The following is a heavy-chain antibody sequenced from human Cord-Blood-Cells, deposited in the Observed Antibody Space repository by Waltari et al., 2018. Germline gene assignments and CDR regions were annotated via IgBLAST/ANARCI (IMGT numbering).Heavy chain of an antibody. V-gene: IGHV1-2*02. CDR3: ARDSHYSSYFDY. CDR2: INPNSGGT. D-gene: IGHD6-13*01. J-gene: IGHJ4*02. Sequence: QVQLVQSGAEVKKPGASATVSCKASGYAFTGYYMHWVRQAPGQGLEWMGWINPNSGGTNYAQKFQGRVTMTRDTSISTAYMELSRLRSDDTAVYYCARDSHYSSYFDYWGQGTLVTVSS. CDR1: GYAFTGYY.